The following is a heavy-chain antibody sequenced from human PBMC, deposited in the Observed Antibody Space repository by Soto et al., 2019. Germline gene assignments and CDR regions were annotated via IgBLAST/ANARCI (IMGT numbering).Heavy chain of an antibody. J-gene: IGHJ6*02. CDR2: ISGSGGST. V-gene: IGHV3-23*01. CDR1: GFTFSSYA. CDR3: AKDNIVLMVYEDGMDV. Sequence: GGSMRLSCAASGFTFSSYAMSWVLQAPGKGLEWVSAISGSGGSTYYADSVKGRFTISRDNSKNTLYLQMNSLRAEDTAVYYCAKDNIVLMVYEDGMDVWGQGTTVTVSS. D-gene: IGHD2-8*01.